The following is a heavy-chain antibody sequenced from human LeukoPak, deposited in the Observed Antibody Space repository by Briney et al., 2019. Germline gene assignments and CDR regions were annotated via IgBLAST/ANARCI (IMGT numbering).Heavy chain of an antibody. D-gene: IGHD3-16*01. CDR2: IYSDGDT. V-gene: IGHV3-66*01. CDR3: ARGPWASFDY. J-gene: IGHJ4*02. Sequence: GGSLRLSCAASGFTVSRNYMTWVRQAHGKGLEWVSVIYSDGDTYYVDSVKGRFTISRDNSKNTLYLQMNSLRAEDTAVYYCARGPWASFDYWGQGTLVTVSS. CDR1: GFTVSRNY.